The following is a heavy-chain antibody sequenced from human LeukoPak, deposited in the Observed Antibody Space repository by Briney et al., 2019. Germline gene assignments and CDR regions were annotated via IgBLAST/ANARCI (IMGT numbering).Heavy chain of an antibody. CDR2: IIPIFGIA. Sequence: ASVKVSCKASGGTFSSYAISWVRQAPGQGLEWMGRIIPIFGIANYAQEFQGRVTITADKSTSTAYMELSSLRSEDTAVYYCARGSRIQLWLGYFDYWGQGTLVTVSS. D-gene: IGHD5-18*01. CDR3: ARGSRIQLWLGYFDY. V-gene: IGHV1-69*04. CDR1: GGTFSSYA. J-gene: IGHJ4*02.